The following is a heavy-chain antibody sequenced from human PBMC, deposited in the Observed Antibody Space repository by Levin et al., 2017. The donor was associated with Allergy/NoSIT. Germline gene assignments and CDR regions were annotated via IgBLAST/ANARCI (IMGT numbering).Heavy chain of an antibody. CDR1: GPSSGFSF. Sequence: GSLRLSCTVSGPSSGFSFWGWIRQPPGKGLEWIGSFFYSGTTYYKSSLKGRVTIFGDTSKNQISLNLSSVTAADTAVYYCARHMGFYGAGSLWFDPWGQGTLVTVSS. CDR3: ARHMGFYGAGSLWFDP. J-gene: IGHJ5*02. D-gene: IGHD3-10*01. V-gene: IGHV4-39*01. CDR2: FFYSGTT.